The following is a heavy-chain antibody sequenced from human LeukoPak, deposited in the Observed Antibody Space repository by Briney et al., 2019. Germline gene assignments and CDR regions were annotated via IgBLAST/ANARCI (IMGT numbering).Heavy chain of an antibody. CDR2: IKQDGSER. J-gene: IGHJ4*02. V-gene: IGHV3-7*01. Sequence: GGSLRLSCAASGFTFSSYWMSWVRQAPGKGLEWVANIKQDGSERYYVDSVKGRFTISRDNAKNSLYLQMNSLRAEDTAVYYCARGVSLYYDFRSGYRYYFDYWGQGTLVTVSS. D-gene: IGHD3-3*01. CDR3: ARGVSLYYDFRSGYRYYFDY. CDR1: GFTFSSYW.